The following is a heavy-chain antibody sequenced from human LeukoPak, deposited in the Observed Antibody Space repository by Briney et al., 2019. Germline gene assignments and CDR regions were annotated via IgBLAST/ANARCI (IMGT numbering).Heavy chain of an antibody. CDR1: GFTFSSYA. CDR3: GKSGSRLWDYFEY. J-gene: IGHJ4*02. D-gene: IGHD2-15*01. V-gene: IGHV3-23*01. Sequence: GGSLRLSCAASGFTFSSYAMNWVRQAPGKGLEWVSTISGDGGDTHYADSVRGRFTISRANSKNTLFMQMNSLRAEDTAVYYCGKSGSRLWDYFEYWGQGTLVTASS. CDR2: ISGDGGDT.